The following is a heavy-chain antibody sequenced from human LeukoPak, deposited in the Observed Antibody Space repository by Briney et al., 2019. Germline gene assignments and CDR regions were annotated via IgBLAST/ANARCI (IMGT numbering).Heavy chain of an antibody. CDR2: IIPIFGTA. CDR3: ARGRVTIFGVVNYYYYYMDV. D-gene: IGHD3-3*01. J-gene: IGHJ6*03. CDR1: GGTFSSSA. Sequence: ASVKVSCKASGGTFSSSAISWVRQAPGQGLEWMGGIIPIFGTANYAQKFQGRVTITTDESTSTAYMELSSLRSEDTAVYYCARGRVTIFGVVNYYYYYMDVWGKGTTVTVSS. V-gene: IGHV1-69*05.